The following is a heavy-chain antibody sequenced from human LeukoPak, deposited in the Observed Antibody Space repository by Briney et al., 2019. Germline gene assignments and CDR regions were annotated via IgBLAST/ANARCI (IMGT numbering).Heavy chain of an antibody. CDR3: ARFPQGAGE. V-gene: IGHV1-2*02. CDR2: IKPRSGDT. Sequence: ASVKVSCKASGDTFTGYYMHWVRQAPGQGLEWMGWIKPRSGDTNYAQKFQGRVTMTRDTSISTACMELSSLRSDDTAVYYCARFPQGAGEWDQGTLVTVSS. CDR1: GDTFTGYY. J-gene: IGHJ4*02. D-gene: IGHD7-27*01.